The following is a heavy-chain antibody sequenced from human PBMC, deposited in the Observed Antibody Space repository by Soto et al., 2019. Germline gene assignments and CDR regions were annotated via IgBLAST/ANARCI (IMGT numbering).Heavy chain of an antibody. CDR2: IHHGGST. V-gene: IGHV4-38-2*01. CDR1: GYSISSGYY. J-gene: IGHJ5*02. CDR3: ARVGPWVPYYYDSSPYTFENWCDP. Sequence: SETLSLTCAVSGYSISSGYYWGWLRQPPGKGLEWIGSIHHGGSTYYNPSLNSRVTLSIDMTNNHVSLILNSVTAADTAVYYCARVGPWVPYYYDSSPYTFENWCDPWGQGTLVTVSS. D-gene: IGHD3-22*01.